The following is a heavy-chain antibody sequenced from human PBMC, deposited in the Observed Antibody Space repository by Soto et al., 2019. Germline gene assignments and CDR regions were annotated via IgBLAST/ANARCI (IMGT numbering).Heavy chain of an antibody. CDR1: GGSMNNYY. D-gene: IGHD3-3*01. V-gene: IGHV4-4*07. CDR2: IYSSGGT. CDR3: ARGQRFSDWFDP. Sequence: SETLSLTCSVSGGSMNNYYWTWIRLPAGKGLEWIGRIYSSGGTHYNPSLKSRVTISLDTSKNQFSLRLNSVTAADTAVYYCARGQRFSDWFDPWGQGTLVTVSS. J-gene: IGHJ5*02.